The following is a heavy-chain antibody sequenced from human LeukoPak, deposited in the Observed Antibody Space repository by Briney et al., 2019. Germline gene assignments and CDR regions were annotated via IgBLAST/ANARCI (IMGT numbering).Heavy chain of an antibody. CDR2: ISYDGSNK. CDR3: ARGWEGYFDWLKYFQH. CDR1: GFTFSSYA. D-gene: IGHD3-9*01. V-gene: IGHV3-30-3*01. Sequence: GGSLRLSCAASGFTFSSYAMHWVRQAPGRGLEWVAVISYDGSNKYYADSVKGRFTISRDNSKNTLYLQMNSLRAEDTAVYYCARGWEGYFDWLKYFQHWGQGTLVTVSS. J-gene: IGHJ1*01.